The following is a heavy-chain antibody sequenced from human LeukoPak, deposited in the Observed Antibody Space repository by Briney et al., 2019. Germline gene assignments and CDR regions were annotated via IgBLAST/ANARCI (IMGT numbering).Heavy chain of an antibody. Sequence: PGGSLRLSCAASGFTVSSNYMSWVRQAPGKGLEWVSVIYSGGSTYNADSVKGRFTISRDNSKNTLYLQMNSLRAEDTAVYYCARAGILTGYYLDYWGQGTLVTVPS. D-gene: IGHD3-9*01. CDR3: ARAGILTGYYLDY. V-gene: IGHV3-66*01. J-gene: IGHJ4*02. CDR1: GFTVSSNY. CDR2: IYSGGST.